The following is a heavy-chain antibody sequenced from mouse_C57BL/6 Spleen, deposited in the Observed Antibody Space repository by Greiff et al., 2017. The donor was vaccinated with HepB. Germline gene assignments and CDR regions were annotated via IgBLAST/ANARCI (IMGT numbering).Heavy chain of an antibody. J-gene: IGHJ4*01. D-gene: IGHD1-1*01. CDR2: IYWDDDK. CDR3: AQTLTTVVATVDAMDY. V-gene: IGHV8-12*01. CDR1: GFSLSTSGMG. Sequence: QVTLKVSGPGILQSSQTLSLTCSFSGFSLSTSGMGVSWIRQPSGKGLEWLAHIYWDDDKRYNPSLKSRLTISKDTSRNQVFLKITSVDTAETATYYCAQTLTTVVATVDAMDYWGQGTSVTVSS.